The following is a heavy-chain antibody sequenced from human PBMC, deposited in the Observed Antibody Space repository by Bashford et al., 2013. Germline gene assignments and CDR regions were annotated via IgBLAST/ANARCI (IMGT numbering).Heavy chain of an antibody. CDR2: IYYSGST. D-gene: IGHD2-2*01. J-gene: IGHJ6*02. CDR1: GGSISRYY. Sequence: SETLSLTCTVSGGSISRYYWSWIRQPPGKGLEWIGYIYYSGSTNYNPSLKSRVTISLDTSKNQFSLKLSSVTAADTAIYFCARHKLGYCSSTSCPNYGMDVWGQGTTVTVSS. CDR3: ARHKLGYCSSTSCPNYGMDV. V-gene: IGHV4-59*08.